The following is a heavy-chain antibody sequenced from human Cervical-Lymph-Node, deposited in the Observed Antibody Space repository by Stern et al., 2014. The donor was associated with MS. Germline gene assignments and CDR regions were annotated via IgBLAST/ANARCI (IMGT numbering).Heavy chain of an antibody. D-gene: IGHD4-11*01. V-gene: IGHV3-23*04. J-gene: IGHJ4*02. CDR1: GFTFSSYS. Sequence: EVQLVESGGGLVQPGGSLRLSCAASGFTFSSYSMSWVRQAPGKGLEWVSAISGSSGDTYYAGSVKGRFTISRDNSKNTLYLQMNSLRVEDTALYYCASPNDYSNYVPFDSWGQGTLVTVSS. CDR3: ASPNDYSNYVPFDS. CDR2: ISGSSGDT.